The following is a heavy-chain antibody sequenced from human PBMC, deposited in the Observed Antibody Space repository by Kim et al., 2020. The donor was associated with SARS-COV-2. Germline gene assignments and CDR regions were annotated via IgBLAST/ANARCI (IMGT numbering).Heavy chain of an antibody. J-gene: IGHJ4*02. CDR1: GFTVSSNY. V-gene: IGHV3-66*01. CDR2: LYSGGST. D-gene: IGHD2-2*02. CDR3: ARDRRYCSSTNCYTGGADD. Sequence: GGSLRLSCAASGFTVSSNYMSWVRQAPGKGLEWVSVLYSGGSTYYADSVKGRFTISRDNSKNTLYLQMNSLRAEDTAVYYCARDRRYCSSTNCYTGGADDWGQGTLVTGPS.